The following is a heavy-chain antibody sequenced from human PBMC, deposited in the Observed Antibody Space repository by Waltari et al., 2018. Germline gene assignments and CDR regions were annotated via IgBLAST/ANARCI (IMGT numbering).Heavy chain of an antibody. CDR1: GFTFNNYW. CDR3: ARGGLAGATPDY. Sequence: EVRLVESGGGLVQPGGSLRLSCAASGFTFNNYWIHWCRHAPGKGLVWVAYVNNEGPPTAYVDAVNGRFTASRDNAKNTLYLQMNSLRVEDTVYYCARGGLAGATPDYWGQGTLVTVSS. CDR2: VNNEGPPT. V-gene: IGHV3-74*03. D-gene: IGHD1-26*01. J-gene: IGHJ4*02.